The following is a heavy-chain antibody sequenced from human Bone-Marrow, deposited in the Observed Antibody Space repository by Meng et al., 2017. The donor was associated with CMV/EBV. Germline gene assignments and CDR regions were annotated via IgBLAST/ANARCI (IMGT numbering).Heavy chain of an antibody. Sequence: SETLSPTCTVYGASVSSDDYHWSWIRQPPGKELEWIGQIYNTGRDTFNPSLQSRVTISADTSKNQFSLKLTAVTTADTAVYFCVAYLVGIGVRGYWGQGTVVTVSS. CDR2: IYNTGRD. CDR1: GASVSSDDYH. CDR3: VAYLVGIGVRGY. J-gene: IGHJ4*02. V-gene: IGHV4-61*08. D-gene: IGHD1-26*01.